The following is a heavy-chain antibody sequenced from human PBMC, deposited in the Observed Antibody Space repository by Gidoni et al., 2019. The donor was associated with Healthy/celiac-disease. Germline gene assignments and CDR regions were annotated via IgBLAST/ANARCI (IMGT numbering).Heavy chain of an antibody. CDR1: GYTFTSSS. CDR2: INPSGCST. D-gene: IGHD6-6*01. V-gene: IGHV1-46*01. Sequence: QVQLVQSGAEVKKPGASVKGSCKAAGYTFTSSSMHWVRQAPGQGLEWMGIINPSGCSTSYAQKFQGRVTMTRDTSTSTVYMELSSLRSEDTAVHYCAREGPIAARTPPPNALGYWGQGTLVTVSS. CDR3: AREGPIAARTPPPNALGY. J-gene: IGHJ4*02.